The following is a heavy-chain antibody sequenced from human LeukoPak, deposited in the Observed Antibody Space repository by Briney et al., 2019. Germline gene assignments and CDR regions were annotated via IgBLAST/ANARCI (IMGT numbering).Heavy chain of an antibody. CDR3: VKDLSDRDVDY. J-gene: IGHJ4*02. CDR2: ISKNGGNT. D-gene: IGHD2-21*02. CDR1: GFTFSWYG. Sequence: PGGSLRLSCLGSGFTFSWYGMNWVRQALARGLEYVSAISKNGGNTYYVDSMKGRFTISRDNSKNTLYLQMNSLRVEDTAVYFCVKDLSDRDVDYWGQGTLVTVSS. V-gene: IGHV3-64D*06.